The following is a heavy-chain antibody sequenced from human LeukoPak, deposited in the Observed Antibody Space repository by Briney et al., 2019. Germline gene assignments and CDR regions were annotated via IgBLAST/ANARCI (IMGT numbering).Heavy chain of an antibody. V-gene: IGHV3-7*01. CDR3: VRDGGVSGYDLLDY. D-gene: IGHD5-12*01. Sequence: GGSLRLSCAASGFTFSNYWMTRVRQAPGKGLEWVAHINQDGSEEHYMDSAKARFTIPRDNTKNSLSLQMNSLRAEDTAVYYCVRDGGVSGYDLLDYWGQGTLVTVSS. CDR2: INQDGSEE. J-gene: IGHJ4*02. CDR1: GFTFSNYW.